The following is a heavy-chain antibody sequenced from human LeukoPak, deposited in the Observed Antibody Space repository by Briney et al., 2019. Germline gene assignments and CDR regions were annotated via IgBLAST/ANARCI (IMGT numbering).Heavy chain of an antibody. D-gene: IGHD6-25*01. CDR3: ARGGHFEY. CDR2: TYYRSTWYY. J-gene: IGHJ4*02. Sequence: SQTLSLTCDISGDSVSSDSSAWNWFRQSPSRGLEWPGRTYYRSTWYYDYAVSVKGRITINPDTSKNQFSLQLNSVTPEDTAVYYCARGGHFEYWGQGTLVTVSS. CDR1: GDSVSSDSSA. V-gene: IGHV6-1*01.